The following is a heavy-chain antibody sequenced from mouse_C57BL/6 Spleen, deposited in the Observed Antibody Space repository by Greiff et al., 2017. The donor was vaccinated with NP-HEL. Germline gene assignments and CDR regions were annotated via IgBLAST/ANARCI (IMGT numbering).Heavy chain of an antibody. CDR2: IHPNSGST. D-gene: IGHD1-1*01. CDR1: GYTFTSYW. J-gene: IGHJ2*01. Sequence: QVHVKQPGAELVKPGASVKLSCKASGYTFTSYWMHWVKQRPGQGLEWIGMIHPNSGSTNYNEKFKSKATLTVDKSSSTAYMQLSSLTSEDSAVYYCASYYYGSSPFDYWGQGTTLTVSS. CDR3: ASYYYGSSPFDY. V-gene: IGHV1-64*01.